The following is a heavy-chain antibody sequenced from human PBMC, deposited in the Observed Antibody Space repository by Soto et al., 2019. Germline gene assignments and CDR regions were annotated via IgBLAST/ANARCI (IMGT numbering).Heavy chain of an antibody. CDR3: ARSGSYYPARNWFGP. CDR2: ISSFNDDT. CDR1: GYTFTSYG. J-gene: IGHJ5*02. V-gene: IGHV1-18*01. D-gene: IGHD3-10*01. Sequence: QAQLVQSGAEMKNPGASVKVSCKASGYTFTSYGISWVRQAPGQGLEWMGWISSFNDDTNHAQKFQGRVTMTKDTSTSTAYMELRSLKFDDTAVYYCARSGSYYPARNWFGPWGQGTLVTVSS.